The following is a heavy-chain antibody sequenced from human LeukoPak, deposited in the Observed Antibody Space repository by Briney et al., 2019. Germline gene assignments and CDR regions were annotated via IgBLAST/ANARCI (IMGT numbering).Heavy chain of an antibody. CDR1: GFTFSIYA. J-gene: IGHJ4*02. CDR2: ISGSGGTT. Sequence: GGSLRLSCAASGFTFSIYAMSWVCQAPGKGPEWVSAISGSGGTTYYADSVKGRFTISRDNSKNTLFLQMNSLRAEDTAIYYCAKGREGYYVSSGYYTFDYWGQGTLVTVSS. CDR3: AKGREGYYVSSGYYTFDY. D-gene: IGHD3-22*01. V-gene: IGHV3-23*01.